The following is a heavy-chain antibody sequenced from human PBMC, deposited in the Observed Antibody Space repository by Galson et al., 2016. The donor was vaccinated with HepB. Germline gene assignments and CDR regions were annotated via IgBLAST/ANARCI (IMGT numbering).Heavy chain of an antibody. V-gene: IGHV3-23*01. CDR3: AKDYSNNFWYFDF. J-gene: IGHJ2*01. D-gene: IGHD4-11*01. CDR2: ISGSGGST. CDR1: GFTFSSYV. Sequence: SLRLSCAASGFTFSSYVMSWVRQAPGKGLEWVSVISGSGGSTYYADSVKGRFTISRDNSKNTMYLQMNSLRAEDTAVHYCAKDYSNNFWYFDFWGRGTLVTVSS.